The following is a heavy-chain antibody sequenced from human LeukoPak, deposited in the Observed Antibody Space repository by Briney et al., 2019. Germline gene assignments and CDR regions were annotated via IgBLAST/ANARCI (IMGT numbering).Heavy chain of an antibody. CDR2: FDPEDGET. J-gene: IGHJ3*02. V-gene: IGHV1-24*01. CDR1: GYTLTELS. Sequence: ASVKVSCKVSGYTLTELSMHWVRQAPGKGLEWMGGFDPEDGETIYAQKFQGRVTMTEDTSTDTAYMELSSLRSEDTAVYYCATDPYSGSYHDAFDIWGQGTMVTVSS. D-gene: IGHD1-26*01. CDR3: ATDPYSGSYHDAFDI.